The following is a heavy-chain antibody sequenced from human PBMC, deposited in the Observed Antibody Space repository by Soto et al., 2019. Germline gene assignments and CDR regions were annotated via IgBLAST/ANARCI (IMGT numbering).Heavy chain of an antibody. J-gene: IGHJ6*02. CDR3: ASWFREADIGNYYYGMDV. CDR1: GGTFSNYA. V-gene: IGHV1-69*12. D-gene: IGHD3-10*01. Sequence: QVQLVQSGAEVKKPGSSVKVSCKASGGTFSNYAFSWVRQAPGQGLEWLGGVMPIFGAPDYAQKFQGRVTITADEATRTAYMEMRSLRSGDTAVYYCASWFREADIGNYYYGMDVWGQGTTVTVSS. CDR2: VMPIFGAP.